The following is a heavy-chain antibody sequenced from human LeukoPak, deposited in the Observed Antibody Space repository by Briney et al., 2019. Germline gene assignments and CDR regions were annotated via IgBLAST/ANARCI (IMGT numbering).Heavy chain of an antibody. CDR2: FYTSGST. D-gene: IGHD6-13*01. V-gene: IGHV4-61*02. Sequence: SETLSLTCTVSGGSISSGNYFWSWIRQPAGKGLEWIGRFYTSGSTNYNPSLKSRVTISVDTSNNQFSPKLSSVTAADTAVYYCATQDSSSWYFDYWGQGTLVTVSS. CDR3: ATQDSSSWYFDY. J-gene: IGHJ4*02. CDR1: GGSISSGNYF.